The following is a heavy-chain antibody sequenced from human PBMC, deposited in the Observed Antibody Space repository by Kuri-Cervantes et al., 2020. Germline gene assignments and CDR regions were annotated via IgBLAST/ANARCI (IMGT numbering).Heavy chain of an antibody. CDR1: GYTFTSYD. Sequence: ASVKVSCKASGYTFTSYDINWVRQATGQGLEWMGWMNPNSGNTGYAQKFQGRVTMTRNTSISTAYMELSSLRSEDTAVYYCSRSPQIIVGANAFDIWGQGTMVTVSS. CDR3: SRSPQIIVGANAFDI. D-gene: IGHD1-26*01. V-gene: IGHV1-8*01. J-gene: IGHJ3*02. CDR2: MNPNSGNT.